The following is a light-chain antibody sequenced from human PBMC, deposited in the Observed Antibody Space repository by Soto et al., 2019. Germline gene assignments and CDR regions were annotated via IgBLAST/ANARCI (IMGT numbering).Light chain of an antibody. V-gene: IGKV3-11*01. J-gene: IGKJ5*01. CDR1: QRVSSY. CDR2: DAS. CDR3: QQRSNWPPVT. Sequence: EIVLTQSPATLSLSPGERATLSCRASQRVSSYLAWYQQKPGQPPRLLIYDASNRATGIPARFSGSGSGTDFTITISSLETEDFAVYYCQQRSNWPPVTFGQGTRLEIK.